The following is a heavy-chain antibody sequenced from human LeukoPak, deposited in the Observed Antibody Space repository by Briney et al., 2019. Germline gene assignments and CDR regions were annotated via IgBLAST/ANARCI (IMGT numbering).Heavy chain of an antibody. J-gene: IGHJ4*02. CDR3: ARDGLGDPFDY. D-gene: IGHD1-26*01. V-gene: IGHV3-30*04. CDR2: ISYDGSNK. Sequence: GGSLRLSCAASGFTFSSYAMHWVRQAPGKGLEWVAVISYDGSNKYYADSVKGRFTISRDNSKNTLYLQMNSLRAEDTAVYYCARDGLGDPFDYWGQGTLVTVSS. CDR1: GFTFSSYA.